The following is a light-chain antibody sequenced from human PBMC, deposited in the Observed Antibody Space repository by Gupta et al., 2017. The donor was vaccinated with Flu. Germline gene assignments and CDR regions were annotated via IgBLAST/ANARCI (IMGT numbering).Light chain of an antibody. CDR3: HQDHDWPYT. Sequence: EIVMTQSPATLSVSPGERATLSCRASQSVSINLAWYQQKPGQAPRLLIYGASSRATGFPARFSGSGSGAELTLTISSLQSEDLAVYYCHQDHDWPYTFGQGTKLEIK. CDR2: GAS. J-gene: IGKJ2*01. V-gene: IGKV3-15*01. CDR1: QSVSIN.